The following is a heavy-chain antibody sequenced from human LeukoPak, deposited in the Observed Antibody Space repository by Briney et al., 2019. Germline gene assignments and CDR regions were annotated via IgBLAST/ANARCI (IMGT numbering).Heavy chain of an antibody. D-gene: IGHD3-9*01. J-gene: IGHJ5*02. Sequence: ASVKVSCKASGYTFTGYYMHWVRQAPGQGLEWMGWINPNSGGTNYAQKFQGRVTMTRDTSISTAYMELSRLRSDDTAVYYCARDHDILTGYYPYNWFDPWGQGTLVTVSS. V-gene: IGHV1-2*02. CDR3: ARDHDILTGYYPYNWFDP. CDR2: INPNSGGT. CDR1: GYTFTGYY.